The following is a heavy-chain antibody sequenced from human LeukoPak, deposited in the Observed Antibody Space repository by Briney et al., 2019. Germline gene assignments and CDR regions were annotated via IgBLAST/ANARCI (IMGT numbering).Heavy chain of an antibody. Sequence: SVTLSLTCTVSGGSISSYYWSWIRQPPGKGLEWIGYISYSGSTNYNPSLKSRVTISVDTSKNQFSLKLNSVTAADTAVYYCARYIWGSYPTFEDYWGQGSLVTVSS. D-gene: IGHD3-16*02. CDR3: ARYIWGSYPTFEDY. V-gene: IGHV4-59*01. CDR1: GGSISSYY. J-gene: IGHJ4*02. CDR2: ISYSGST.